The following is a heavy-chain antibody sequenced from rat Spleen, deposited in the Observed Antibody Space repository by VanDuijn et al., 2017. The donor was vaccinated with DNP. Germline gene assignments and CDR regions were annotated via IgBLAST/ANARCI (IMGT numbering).Heavy chain of an antibody. CDR3: TRDRAVEAMDA. V-gene: IGHV2S12*01. D-gene: IGHD4-2*01. CDR2: ISSGGST. J-gene: IGHJ4*01. CDR1: GFSLTSYG. Sequence: QVQLKESGPGLVQPSQTLSLTCTVSGFSLTSYGVSWVRQPPGKVLEWIAAISSGGSTYYNSALKSRLSISRDTSKSQVFLKMNSLQTEDTAIYFCTRDRAVEAMDAWGQGTSVTVSS.